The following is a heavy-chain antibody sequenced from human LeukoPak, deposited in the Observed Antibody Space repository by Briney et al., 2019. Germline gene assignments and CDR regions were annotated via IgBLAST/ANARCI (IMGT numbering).Heavy chain of an antibody. D-gene: IGHD4-17*01. Sequence: ASVKVSCKASGYTFTGYYMHWVQQAPGQGLEWMGWLNPNSGVTNYAQNFQDRVTMTRDTSTSTAYMELSSLIFDDTAVYFCARGDVTTVDYWGQGTLVTVSS. V-gene: IGHV1-2*02. CDR1: GYTFTGYY. CDR3: ARGDVTTVDY. CDR2: LNPNSGVT. J-gene: IGHJ4*02.